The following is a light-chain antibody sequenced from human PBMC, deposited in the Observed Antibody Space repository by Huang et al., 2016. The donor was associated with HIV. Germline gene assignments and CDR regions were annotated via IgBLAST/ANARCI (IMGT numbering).Light chain of an antibody. Sequence: DIQMTQSPSSLSASVGDRVTITCRASQSISSDLNWYQHKPGKAPNPLIYAASSLQSGGPSSFSGSGSGTDFTLTISSLQPEDFATYYCQQSYSTPPYTFGQGTKLEIK. CDR1: QSISSD. CDR3: QQSYSTPPYT. V-gene: IGKV1-39*01. J-gene: IGKJ2*01. CDR2: AAS.